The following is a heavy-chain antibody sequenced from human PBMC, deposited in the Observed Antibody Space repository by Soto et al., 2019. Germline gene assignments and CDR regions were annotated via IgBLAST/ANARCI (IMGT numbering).Heavy chain of an antibody. D-gene: IGHD4-17*01. J-gene: IGHJ1*01. CDR2: INPNSGGT. CDR1: GYTFTGYY. CDR3: ARGGRYGDYVGEYFQH. V-gene: IGHV1-2*04. Sequence: QVQLVQSGAEVKKPGASVKVSCKASGYTFTGYYMHWVRQAPGQGLEWMGWINPNSGGTNYAQKFQGWGTMTRDTSISTAYMELSRLRSDDTAVYYCARGGRYGDYVGEYFQHWGQGTLVTVSS.